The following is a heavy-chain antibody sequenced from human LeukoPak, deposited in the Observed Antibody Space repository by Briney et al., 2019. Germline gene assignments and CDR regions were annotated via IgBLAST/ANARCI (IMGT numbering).Heavy chain of an antibody. Sequence: GSLRLSCAASGFTFSSYSMNWVRQAPGKGLEWIGEINHSGSTNYNPSLKSRVTISVDTSKNQFSLKLSSVTAADTAVYYCARGESSDYWGQGTLVTVSS. V-gene: IGHV4-34*01. CDR1: GFTFSSYS. D-gene: IGHD3-10*01. CDR2: INHSGST. J-gene: IGHJ4*02. CDR3: ARGESSDY.